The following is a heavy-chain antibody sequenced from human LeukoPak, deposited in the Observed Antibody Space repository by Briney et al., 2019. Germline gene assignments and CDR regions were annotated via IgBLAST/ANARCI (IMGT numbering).Heavy chain of an antibody. CDR1: GGSFSGYY. D-gene: IGHD3-10*01. CDR2: INHSGST. Sequence: PSETLSLTCAVYGGSFSGYYWSWIRQPPGKGLEWIGEINHSGSTNYNPSLKSRVAISADTSKNQFSLKLTSLTAADTAIYYCARMPRGALSWFDPWGQGTLVTVSS. J-gene: IGHJ5*02. CDR3: ARMPRGALSWFDP. V-gene: IGHV4-34*01.